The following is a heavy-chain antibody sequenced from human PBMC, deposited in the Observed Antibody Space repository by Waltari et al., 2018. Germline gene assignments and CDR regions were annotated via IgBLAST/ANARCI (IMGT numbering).Heavy chain of an antibody. J-gene: IGHJ2*01. V-gene: IGHV3-53*01. CDR3: ARAPYYYDSSGYYPRFDGALDWYFDL. Sequence: EVQLVESGGGLIQPGGSLRLSCAASGFTVSSNYMSWVRQAPGKGLEWVSVIYSGCSTYYADSVKGRFTISRDNSKNTLYLQMNSLRAEDTAVYYCARAPYYYDSSGYYPRFDGALDWYFDLWGRGTLVTVSS. D-gene: IGHD3-22*01. CDR2: IYSGCST. CDR1: GFTVSSNY.